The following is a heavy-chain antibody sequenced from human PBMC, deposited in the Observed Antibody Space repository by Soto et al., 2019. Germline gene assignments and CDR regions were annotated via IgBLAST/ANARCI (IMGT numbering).Heavy chain of an antibody. Sequence: SETLSLTCTVSGGSISSSSNHWGWIRQPPGKGLEWIGNIYYSENTYYNPSLKSRVTISVDTSKNQFSLRLSSVTAADTAVYYCARGSRLRYCSSTSCPLSSWGQGTLVTVSS. CDR1: GGSISSSSNH. D-gene: IGHD2-2*01. CDR3: ARGSRLRYCSSTSCPLSS. V-gene: IGHV4-39*01. J-gene: IGHJ4*02. CDR2: IYYSENT.